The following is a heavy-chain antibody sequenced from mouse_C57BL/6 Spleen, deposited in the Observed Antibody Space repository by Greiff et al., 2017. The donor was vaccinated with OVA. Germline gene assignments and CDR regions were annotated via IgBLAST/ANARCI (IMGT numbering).Heavy chain of an antibody. J-gene: IGHJ3*01. D-gene: IGHD3-2*02. CDR3: TRDNSGYVWFAY. Sequence: EVQRVESGEGLVKPGGSLKLSCAASGFTFSSYAMSWVRQTPEKRLEWVAYISSGGDYIYYADTVKGRFTISRDNARNTLYLQMSSLKSEDTAMYYCTRDNSGYVWFAYWGQGTLVTVSA. V-gene: IGHV5-9-1*02. CDR2: ISSGGDYI. CDR1: GFTFSSYA.